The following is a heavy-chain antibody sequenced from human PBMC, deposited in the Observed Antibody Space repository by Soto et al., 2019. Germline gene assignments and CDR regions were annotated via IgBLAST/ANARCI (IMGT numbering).Heavy chain of an antibody. Sequence: SETLCLTCAVSGGSISSSSYYWGWIRQPPGKGLEWIGSIYYSGSTNYNPSLKSRVTISVDTSKNQFSLKLSSVTAADTAVYYCARSDGRYWGQGTLVTVSS. V-gene: IGHV4-39*07. CDR2: IYYSGST. CDR3: ARSDGRY. CDR1: GGSISSSSYY. J-gene: IGHJ4*02.